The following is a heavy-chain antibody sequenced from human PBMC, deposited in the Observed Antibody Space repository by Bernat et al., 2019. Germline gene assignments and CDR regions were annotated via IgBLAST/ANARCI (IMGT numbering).Heavy chain of an antibody. CDR3: ARGGRYQPLLYGDFDY. V-gene: IGHV4-34*01. CDR1: GGSFSGYY. CDR2: INHSGST. Sequence: QVQLQQWGAGLLKPSETLSLTCAVYGGSFSGYYWSWIRQPPGKGLEWIGEINHSGSTNYNPSLKSRGTISVDTSKNQFSLTLSSVTAAVTAVYYCARGGRYQPLLYGDFDYWGQGTLVTVSS. J-gene: IGHJ4*02. D-gene: IGHD2-2*02.